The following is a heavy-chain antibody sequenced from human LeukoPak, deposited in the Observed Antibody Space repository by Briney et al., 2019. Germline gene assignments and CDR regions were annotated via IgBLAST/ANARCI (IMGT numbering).Heavy chain of an antibody. CDR1: GYTFTGYY. CDR2: INPNSGGT. V-gene: IGHV1-2*06. D-gene: IGHD2-2*01. CDR3: AREDRSSTSRGAFDI. J-gene: IGHJ3*02. Sequence: ASVKVSCKASGYTFTGYYMHWVRQAPGQGLEWMGRINPNSGGTKYAQKFQGRVTMTMDTSISTAYMELSRLRSDDTAVYYCAREDRSSTSRGAFDIWGQGTMVTVSS.